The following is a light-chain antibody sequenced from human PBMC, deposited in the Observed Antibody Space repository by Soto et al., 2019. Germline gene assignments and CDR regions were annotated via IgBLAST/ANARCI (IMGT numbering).Light chain of an antibody. J-gene: IGKJ4*01. CDR3: QNYDSAPFT. V-gene: IGKV3-20*01. CDR2: ASS. Sequence: EIVLTQSPGTLSLSPGLRATLSCRASQNIASRSVAWYQQYPGQAPRLLIYASSTRATGIPDRFSGSGSGTDFTLTISSLQPEDVATYYCQNYDSAPFTFGGGTKVEIK. CDR1: QNIASRS.